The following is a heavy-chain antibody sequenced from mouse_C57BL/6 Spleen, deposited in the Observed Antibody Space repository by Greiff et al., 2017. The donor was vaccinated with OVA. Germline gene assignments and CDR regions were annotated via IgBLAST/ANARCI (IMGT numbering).Heavy chain of an antibody. J-gene: IGHJ3*01. CDR1: GFSLTSYG. CDR2: IWSGGST. CDR3: ARNGYDGYFAY. V-gene: IGHV2-2*01. Sequence: QVQLKQSGPGLVKPSQSLSITCTVSGFSLTSYGVHWVRQSPGKGLEWLGVIWSGGSTDYNAAFITRLSLSKDNSKSHVFFTMNRLQAYDTAIYYCARNGYDGYFAYWGQGTLVTVSA. D-gene: IGHD2-3*01.